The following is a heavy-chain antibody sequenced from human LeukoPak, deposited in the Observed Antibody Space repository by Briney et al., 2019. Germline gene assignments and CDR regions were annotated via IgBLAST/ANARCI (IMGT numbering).Heavy chain of an antibody. CDR3: ARRFPGTYYLDFPFDF. CDR2: IYSSGTT. D-gene: IGHD1-26*01. Sequence: SETLSLTCTVSGGSISSSSYYWSWIRQPPGKELEWIGSIYSSGTTYYNPSLKSRVTISVDTSKNQFSLKLSSVTAADTAVYYCARRFPGTYYLDFPFDFWGQGTLVTVSS. J-gene: IGHJ4*02. V-gene: IGHV4-39*01. CDR1: GGSISSSSYY.